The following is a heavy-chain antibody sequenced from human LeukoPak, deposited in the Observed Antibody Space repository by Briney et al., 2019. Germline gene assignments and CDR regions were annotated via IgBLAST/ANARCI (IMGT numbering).Heavy chain of an antibody. V-gene: IGHV3-33*01. CDR1: GFTFSSYG. CDR2: IWYDGSNK. CDR3: ARDLRWSHYWYFDL. D-gene: IGHD2-15*01. J-gene: IGHJ2*01. Sequence: GGSLRLSCAASGFTFSSYGMHWVRQAPGKGLEWVAVIWYDGSNKYYADSVKGRFIISRDNSKNTLYLQMNSLRAEDTAVYYCARDLRWSHYWYFDLWGRGTLVTVSS.